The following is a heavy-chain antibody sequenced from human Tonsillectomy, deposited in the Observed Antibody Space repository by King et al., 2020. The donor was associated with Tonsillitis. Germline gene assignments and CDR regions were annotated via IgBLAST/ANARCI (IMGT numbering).Heavy chain of an antibody. J-gene: IGHJ4*02. CDR3: ARDLMVRGVIIQEAFDY. V-gene: IGHV1-18*01. CDR2: ISAYNGNT. CDR1: GYTFTSYG. Sequence: QLVQSGAEVKKPGASVKVSCKASGYTFTSYGFSWVRQAPGQGLEWMGWISAYNGNTIFAQILQGRGTMTTDTSTSTAYMELRSLRSDDTAVYYCARDLMVRGVIIQEAFDYWGQGTLVTVSS. D-gene: IGHD3-10*01.